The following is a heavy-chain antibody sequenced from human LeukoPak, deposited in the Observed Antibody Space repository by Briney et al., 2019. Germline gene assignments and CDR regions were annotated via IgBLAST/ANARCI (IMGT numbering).Heavy chain of an antibody. CDR1: GFTFSDSY. D-gene: IGHD2-2*01. J-gene: IGHJ4*02. Sequence: GGSLRLSCAASGFTFSDSYMTWVRQAPGKGVEWVAYISGSGHDINYSDSVKGRFTISRDNAKNSLYLQMNSLRAEDTAVYYCARALYHFDYWGQGTLVTVSS. CDR2: ISGSGHDI. CDR3: ARALYHFDY. V-gene: IGHV3-11*04.